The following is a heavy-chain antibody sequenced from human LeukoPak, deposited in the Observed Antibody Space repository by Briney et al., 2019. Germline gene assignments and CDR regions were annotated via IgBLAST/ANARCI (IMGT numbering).Heavy chain of an antibody. CDR2: INSDGSSL. D-gene: IGHD3-10*02. CDR3: TRDLRMDYYYVDYFYYGMDV. J-gene: IGHJ6*02. Sequence: GGSLRLSCAASGFTLNTYWMNWVRQAPGKGLVWVSRINSDGSSLTYADSVKGRFTVSRDNAKNTLYLQMNSLRAEDTAVYYCTRDLRMDYYYVDYFYYGMDVWGQGTTVTVSS. V-gene: IGHV3-74*03. CDR1: GFTLNTYW.